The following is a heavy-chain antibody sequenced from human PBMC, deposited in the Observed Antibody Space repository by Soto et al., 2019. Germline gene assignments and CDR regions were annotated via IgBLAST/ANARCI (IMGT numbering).Heavy chain of an antibody. CDR3: ARMGDSSSWYAVDYYYGMDV. Sequence: QVQLQESGPGLVKPSETLSLTCTVSGGSISSYYWSWIRQPPGKGLEWIGYIYYSGSTNYNPSLKRRVTISVDTSKNQFSLKLSSVTAADTAVYYCARMGDSSSWYAVDYYYGMDVWGQGTTVTVSS. V-gene: IGHV4-59*01. CDR2: IYYSGST. CDR1: GGSISSYY. J-gene: IGHJ6*02. D-gene: IGHD6-13*01.